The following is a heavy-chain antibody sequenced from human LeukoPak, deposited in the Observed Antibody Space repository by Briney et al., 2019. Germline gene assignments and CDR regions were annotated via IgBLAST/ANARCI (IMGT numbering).Heavy chain of an antibody. CDR3: ALRFGELLGFDY. CDR1: GYTFTSYY. Sequence: ASVKVSCKASGYTFTSYYMHWVRQAPGQGLEWMGIINPSGGSTSYAQKFQGRVTMTRDMSTSTVYMELSSLRSEDTAVYYCALRFGELLGFDYWGQGTLVTVSS. CDR2: INPSGGST. J-gene: IGHJ4*02. V-gene: IGHV1-46*01. D-gene: IGHD3-10*01.